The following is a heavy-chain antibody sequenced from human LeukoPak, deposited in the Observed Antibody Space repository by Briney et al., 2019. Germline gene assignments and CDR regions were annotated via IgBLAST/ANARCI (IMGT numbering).Heavy chain of an antibody. CDR3: ARRRDYYGSGSYNWFDP. J-gene: IGHJ5*02. Sequence: SETLPLTCTVSGGSISSGDYSWSWIRQPPGKGLEWIGYIYYSGSTYYNPSLKSRVTISVDTSKNQFSLKLSSVTAADTAVYYCARRRDYYGSGSYNWFDPWGQGTLVTVSS. D-gene: IGHD3-10*01. CDR2: IYYSGST. V-gene: IGHV4-30-4*01. CDR1: GGSISSGDYS.